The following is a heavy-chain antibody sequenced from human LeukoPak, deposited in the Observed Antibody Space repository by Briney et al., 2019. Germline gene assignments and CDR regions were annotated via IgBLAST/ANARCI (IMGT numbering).Heavy chain of an antibody. Sequence: SETLSLTCTVFSGSISSYYWTWIRQPPGKGLEWIGYIYYGGTTNYNPSLKSRVTMLQDTSKRQFSLNLMSVTAADTAVYYCTRDTGTTGEVKFDPWGQGTLVTVSS. V-gene: IGHV4-59*12. CDR2: IYYGGTT. CDR1: SGSISSYY. D-gene: IGHD4-17*01. J-gene: IGHJ5*02. CDR3: TRDTGTTGEVKFDP.